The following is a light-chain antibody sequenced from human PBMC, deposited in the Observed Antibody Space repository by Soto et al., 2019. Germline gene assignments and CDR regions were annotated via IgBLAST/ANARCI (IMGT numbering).Light chain of an antibody. CDR3: TSWTTSTTMI. CDR2: DVN. V-gene: IGLV2-14*03. J-gene: IGLJ2*01. CDR1: RSDIGAYNF. Sequence: QSALTQPASVSGSPGQSITISCTGTRSDIGAYNFVSWYQQHPGEVPNLMLYDVNVRPSGVSNRFSGSKSGNTAALTISGLQAEDEADYYCTSWTTSTTMIFVGGTKLTVL.